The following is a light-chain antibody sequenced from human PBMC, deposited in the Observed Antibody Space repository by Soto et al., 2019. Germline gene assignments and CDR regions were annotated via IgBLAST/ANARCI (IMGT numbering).Light chain of an antibody. CDR1: SSDIGGYNY. CDR2: EVS. J-gene: IGLJ2*01. V-gene: IGLV2-14*01. Sequence: QSALTQPASVSGSLGQSITISCTGTSSDIGGYNYVSWYQQYPGKAPKVMIFEVSKRPSGVSNRSSGSKSGNMASLTISGLQAEDEGDYYCSSFTSTSTVLLGGGTKVTVL. CDR3: SSFTSTSTVL.